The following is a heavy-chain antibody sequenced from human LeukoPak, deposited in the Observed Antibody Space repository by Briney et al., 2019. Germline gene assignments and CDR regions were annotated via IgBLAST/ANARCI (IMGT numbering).Heavy chain of an antibody. Sequence: GGSLRLSCAASGFTFSSYGMHWVRQAPGKGLEGVAVISYDGSNKYYADSVKGRFTISRDNSKNTLYLQMNSLRAEDTAVYYCAKVQKDTAMGYYFDYWGQGTLVTVSS. CDR3: AKVQKDTAMGYYFDY. CDR2: ISYDGSNK. D-gene: IGHD5-18*01. J-gene: IGHJ4*02. CDR1: GFTFSSYG. V-gene: IGHV3-30*18.